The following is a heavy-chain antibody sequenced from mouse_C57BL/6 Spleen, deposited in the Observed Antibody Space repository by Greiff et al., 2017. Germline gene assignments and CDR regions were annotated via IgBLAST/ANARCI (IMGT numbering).Heavy chain of an antibody. J-gene: IGHJ2*01. CDR1: GYAFSSYW. V-gene: IGHV1-80*01. CDR2: IYPGDGDT. D-gene: IGHD1-1*01. Sequence: VQLQQSGAELVKPGASVKISCKASGYAFSSYWMNWVKQRPGKGLEWIGQIYPGDGDTNYNGKFKGKATLAADKSSSTAYMQLSSLTSEDSAVYFVARAGTYGSSSYCDYWGQGTTLTVSS. CDR3: ARAGTYGSSSYCDY.